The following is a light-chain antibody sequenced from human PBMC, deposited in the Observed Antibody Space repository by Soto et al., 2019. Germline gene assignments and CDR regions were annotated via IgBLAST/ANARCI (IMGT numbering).Light chain of an antibody. CDR2: NNN. J-gene: IGLJ2*01. Sequence: QSVLTQPASVSGTPGQRVTISCSGGSSNIGSNIVSWYQLLPGTAPKLLISNNNQRPSGVPDRFSGSKSGTSASLAISGVQSEDEADYYCAAWDDRLTDVRFGGGTKLTVL. CDR1: SSNIGSNI. V-gene: IGLV1-44*01. CDR3: AAWDDRLTDVR.